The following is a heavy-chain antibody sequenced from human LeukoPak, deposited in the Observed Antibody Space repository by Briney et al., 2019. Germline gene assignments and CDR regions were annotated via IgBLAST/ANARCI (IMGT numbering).Heavy chain of an antibody. Sequence: ASVKVSCKASGYTFTSYDINWVRQATGQGLEWMGWMNPNSGNTGHAQKFQGRVTMTRNTSISTAYMELSSLRSEDTAVYYCARVLGILTAYYYYYYGMDVWGQGTTVTVSS. D-gene: IGHD3-9*01. CDR2: MNPNSGNT. J-gene: IGHJ6*02. V-gene: IGHV1-8*01. CDR3: ARVLGILTAYYYYYYGMDV. CDR1: GYTFTSYD.